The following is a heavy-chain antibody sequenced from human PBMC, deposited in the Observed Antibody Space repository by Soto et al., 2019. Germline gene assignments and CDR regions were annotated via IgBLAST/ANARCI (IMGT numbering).Heavy chain of an antibody. V-gene: IGHV3-23*01. CDR2: ILVGGST. J-gene: IGHJ3*02. D-gene: IGHD1-1*01. CDR1: GFICSSYD. Sequence: GGSLRLSCAASGFICSSYDMSWVRRAPGKGLEWVSTILVGGSTHYEDSVTGRFTISRDTSKNTVFLQMNSLTAGDTAVYYCAKATAPSGGAFDICGQGTMVTVSS. CDR3: AKATAPSGGAFDI.